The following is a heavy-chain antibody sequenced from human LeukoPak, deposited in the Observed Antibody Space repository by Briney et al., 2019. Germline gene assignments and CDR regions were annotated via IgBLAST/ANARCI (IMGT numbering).Heavy chain of an antibody. CDR3: ARAPLRLELRWYYFDY. V-gene: IGHV1-18*01. CDR2: ISAYNGNT. J-gene: IGHJ4*02. D-gene: IGHD4-23*01. CDR1: GYTFTSYG. Sequence: GASVKVSCKASGYTFTSYGISWVRQAPGQGLEWMGWISAYNGNTNYAQKLQGRVTMTTDTSTSTAYMELRSLRSDDTAVYYCARAPLRLELRWYYFDYWGQGTLVTVSS.